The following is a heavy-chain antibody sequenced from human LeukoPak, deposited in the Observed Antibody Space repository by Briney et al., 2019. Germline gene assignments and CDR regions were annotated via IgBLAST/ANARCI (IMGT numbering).Heavy chain of an antibody. CDR1: GYSFSSYW. D-gene: IGHD6-19*01. CDR2: IDPSDSYT. J-gene: IGHJ5*02. Sequence: GESLKISCKGSGYSFSSYWISWVRQMPGKGLEWMGKIDPSDSYTNYSPSFQGHVTISADKSISTAYLQWSSLKASDTAMYYCARFDSSGWPFGPWGQGTLVTVSS. V-gene: IGHV5-10-1*01. CDR3: ARFDSSGWPFGP.